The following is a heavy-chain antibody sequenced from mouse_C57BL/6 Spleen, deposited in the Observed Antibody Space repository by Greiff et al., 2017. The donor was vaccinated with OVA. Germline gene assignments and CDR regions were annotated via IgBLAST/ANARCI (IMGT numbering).Heavy chain of an antibody. V-gene: IGHV5-16*01. CDR1: GFTFSDYY. Sequence: EVQRVESEGGLVQPGSSMKLSCTASGFTFSDYYMAWVRQVPEKGLEWVANINYDGSSTYYLDSLKSRFIISRDNAKNILYLQMSSLKSEDTATYYCARDRDGNYYFDYWGQGTTLTVSS. CDR3: ARDRDGNYYFDY. D-gene: IGHD2-1*01. J-gene: IGHJ2*01. CDR2: INYDGSST.